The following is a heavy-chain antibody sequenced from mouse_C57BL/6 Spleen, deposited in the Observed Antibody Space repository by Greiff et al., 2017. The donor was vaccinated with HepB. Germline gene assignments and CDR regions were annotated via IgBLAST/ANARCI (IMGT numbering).Heavy chain of an antibody. Sequence: EVQLQQSGPELVKPGASVKISCKASGYTFTDYYMNWVKQSHGKSLEWIGDINPNNGGTSYNQKFKGKATLTVDKSSSTAYMELRSLTSEDSAVYYCAEGYDYDGAWFAYWGQGTLVTVSA. V-gene: IGHV1-26*01. CDR3: AEGYDYDGAWFAY. D-gene: IGHD2-4*01. CDR1: GYTFTDYY. J-gene: IGHJ3*01. CDR2: INPNNGGT.